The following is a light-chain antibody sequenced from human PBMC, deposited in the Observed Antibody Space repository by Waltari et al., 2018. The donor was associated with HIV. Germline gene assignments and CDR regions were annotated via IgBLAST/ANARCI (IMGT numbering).Light chain of an antibody. J-gene: IGKJ2*02. Sequence: EIVLPQPPATLSLSPGERSTISCRASQSVSSNLAWYQQKPGQAPRLLIYGASTRATGIPARFSDSGSGTEFTLTISSLQSEDFAVYYCQQYNNWPPWTFGQGTKLEIK. CDR2: GAS. V-gene: IGKV3-15*01. CDR1: QSVSSN. CDR3: QQYNNWPPWT.